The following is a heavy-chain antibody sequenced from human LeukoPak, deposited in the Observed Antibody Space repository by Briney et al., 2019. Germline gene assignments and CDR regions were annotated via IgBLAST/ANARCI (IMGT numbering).Heavy chain of an antibody. CDR3: ARGFRGDNFDY. V-gene: IGHV4-39*07. CDR2: MYHSGST. D-gene: IGHD7-27*01. J-gene: IGHJ4*02. CDR1: GGSISSSSYY. Sequence: NPSETLSLTCTVSGGSISSSSYYWGWLRQPPGKGLEWIGTMYHSGSTNYNPSLKSRVTISVDTSKNQFSLKLSSVTAADTAVYFCARGFRGDNFDYWGQGTLVTVSS.